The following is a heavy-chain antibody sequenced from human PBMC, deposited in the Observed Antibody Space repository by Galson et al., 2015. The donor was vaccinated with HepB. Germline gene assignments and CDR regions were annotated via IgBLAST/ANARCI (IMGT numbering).Heavy chain of an antibody. CDR1: GFTFETYW. CDR2: IKQGGGGK. J-gene: IGHJ4*02. V-gene: IGHV3-7*01. D-gene: IGHD2-21*01. Sequence: SLRLSCAASGFTFETYWMTWVRQAPGKGLEWVANIKQGGGGKHYVDSVKGRFTISRDNAKNSLYLQMDSLRADDTAIYYCARGVAKLWSPSPDSWGQRTMVTVSS. CDR3: ARGVAKLWSPSPDS.